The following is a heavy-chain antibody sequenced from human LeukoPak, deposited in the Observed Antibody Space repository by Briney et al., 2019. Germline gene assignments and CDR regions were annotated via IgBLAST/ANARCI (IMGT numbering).Heavy chain of an antibody. V-gene: IGHV1-18*01. J-gene: IGHJ4*02. CDR1: GYIFTKYG. Sequence: ASVKVSCEASGYIFTKYGITWVRQAPGQGLEWMCWISGYQGSTKYAQNFQGRVTMTIDTSTSTAYMDLRSLRSDDTAIYYCARASVTSTVVPADYWGQGTLVTVSS. CDR2: ISGYQGST. D-gene: IGHD2-2*01. CDR3: ARASVTSTVVPADY.